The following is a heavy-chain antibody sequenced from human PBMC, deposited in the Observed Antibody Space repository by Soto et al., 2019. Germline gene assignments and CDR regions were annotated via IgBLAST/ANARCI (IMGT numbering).Heavy chain of an antibody. D-gene: IGHD5-12*01. V-gene: IGHV2-26*01. Sequence: QVTLKESGPVLVKPTETLTLTCTVSGFSLSDTRMGVNWIRQPPGKALEWLAHIFSNDEKSYSTSLKNRLSTSKATSKSQVVLIMTNMDPVDTATYYCARIIVGDGYDYYFDSWGQGTLVTVSS. CDR3: ARIIVGDGYDYYFDS. CDR2: IFSNDEK. CDR1: GFSLSDTRMG. J-gene: IGHJ4*02.